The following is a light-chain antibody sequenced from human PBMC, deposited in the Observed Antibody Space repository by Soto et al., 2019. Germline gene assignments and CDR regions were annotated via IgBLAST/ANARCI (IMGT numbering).Light chain of an antibody. CDR1: RSDVGNYNL. CDR3: CSYAGSDTWA. Sequence: QSALTQPASVSGSPGQSITISCTGTRSDVGNYNLVSWYQQHPGKAPKLMIYEVNKRPSGFSNRFSGSKSGNTASLTISGLKAEDEADYYCCSYAGSDTWAFGGGTKLTVL. CDR2: EVN. J-gene: IGLJ3*02. V-gene: IGLV2-23*02.